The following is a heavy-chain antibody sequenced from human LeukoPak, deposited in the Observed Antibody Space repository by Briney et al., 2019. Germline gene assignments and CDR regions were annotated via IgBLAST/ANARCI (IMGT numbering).Heavy chain of an antibody. Sequence: PWETLSLTCAAYGGSFSGYCWSWIRQPPGKGLEWIGEINHSGSTNYNPSLKSRVTISVDTSKNQFSLKLSSVTAADTAVYYCARDIAVAGTPRQDTYDYWGQGTLVTVSS. J-gene: IGHJ4*02. CDR2: INHSGST. CDR1: GGSFSGYC. CDR3: ARDIAVAGTPRQDTYDY. D-gene: IGHD6-19*01. V-gene: IGHV4-34*01.